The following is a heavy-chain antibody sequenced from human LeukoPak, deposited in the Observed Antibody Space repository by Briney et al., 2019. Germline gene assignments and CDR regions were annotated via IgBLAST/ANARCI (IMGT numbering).Heavy chain of an antibody. V-gene: IGHV3-30-3*01. CDR3: ATQRPRSYYFDY. J-gene: IGHJ4*02. D-gene: IGHD2-15*01. CDR2: ISYDGSNK. CDR1: GFTFSSYA. Sequence: GRSLRLSCAASGFTFSSYAMHWVRQAPGKGLEWVAVISYDGSNKYYADSVKGRFTISRDNSKNTLYLQMNSLRAEDTAVYYCATQRPRSYYFDYWGQGTPVTVSS.